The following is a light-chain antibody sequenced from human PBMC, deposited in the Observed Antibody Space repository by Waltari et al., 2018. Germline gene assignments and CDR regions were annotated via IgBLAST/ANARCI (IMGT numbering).Light chain of an antibody. CDR2: DKN. V-gene: IGLV3-19*01. CDR3: HSRDASGVGGS. Sequence: SSELTQDPAVSVAMGQTVRITCQGDSLRSYYTSWYQQSPGQDPRLVMYDKNNRPSGVPDRFSGSSSHNTASLTITGAQAEDEASYYCHSRDASGVGGSFGGGTKLTVL. CDR1: SLRSYY. J-gene: IGLJ2*01.